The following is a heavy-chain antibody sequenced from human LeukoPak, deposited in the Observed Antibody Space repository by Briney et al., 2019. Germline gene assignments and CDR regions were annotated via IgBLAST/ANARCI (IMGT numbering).Heavy chain of an antibody. V-gene: IGHV4-59*01. CDR1: GVSISSYY. CDR3: ARVGIYMDGHYYYYYMDV. D-gene: IGHD1-14*01. CDR2: IYYSGSA. J-gene: IGHJ6*03. Sequence: SETLSLTCTVSGVSISSYYWSWIRQPPGKGLEWIGYIYYSGSANYNPSLKSRVTISVDTSKNQFSLKLSSVTAADTAVYYCARVGIYMDGHYYYYYMDVWGKGTTVTVSS.